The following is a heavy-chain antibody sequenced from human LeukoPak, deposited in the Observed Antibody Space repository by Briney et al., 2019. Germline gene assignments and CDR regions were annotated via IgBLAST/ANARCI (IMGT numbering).Heavy chain of an antibody. CDR1: GGSISSYY. CDR3: ARGANLESSSSNYYYYYYMDV. CDR2: IYYSGST. D-gene: IGHD6-6*01. V-gene: IGHV4-59*01. Sequence: PSETLSLTCTVSGGSISSYYWSWIRQPPGKGLEWIGYIYYSGSTNYNPSLKSRVTISVDTSKNQSSLKLSSVTAADTAVYYCARGANLESSSSNYYYYYYMDVWGKGTTVTVSS. J-gene: IGHJ6*03.